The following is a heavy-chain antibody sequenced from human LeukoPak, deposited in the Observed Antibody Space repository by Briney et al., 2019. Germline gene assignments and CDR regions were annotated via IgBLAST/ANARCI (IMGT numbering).Heavy chain of an antibody. J-gene: IGHJ4*02. CDR2: IKQDGSEK. D-gene: IGHD3-16*01. CDR3: ARDEARGYFDY. Sequence: GSLRLSCAASGFTFTDYWMSWVRQAPGKGLEWVANIKQDGSEKYYVDSVKGRFTISRDNAKNSLYLQMNSLRAEDTAVYYCARDEARGYFDYWGQGTLVTVSS. V-gene: IGHV3-7*01. CDR1: GFTFTDYW.